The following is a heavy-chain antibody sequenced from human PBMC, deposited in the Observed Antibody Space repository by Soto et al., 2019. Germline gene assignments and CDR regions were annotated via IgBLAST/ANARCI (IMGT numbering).Heavy chain of an antibody. Sequence: PGGSLRLSCAASGFTFSSYAMSWVRQAPGKGLEWVSAISGSGGSTYYADSVKGRFTISRDNSKNTLYLQMNSLRAEDTAVYYCAKDSTYYDSSGPRLSYWGQGTLVTVSS. D-gene: IGHD3-22*01. J-gene: IGHJ4*02. CDR3: AKDSTYYDSSGPRLSY. CDR2: ISGSGGST. V-gene: IGHV3-23*01. CDR1: GFTFSSYA.